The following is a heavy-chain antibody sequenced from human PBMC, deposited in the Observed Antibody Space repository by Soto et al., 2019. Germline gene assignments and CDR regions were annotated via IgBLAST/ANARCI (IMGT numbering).Heavy chain of an antibody. Sequence: GASVKVSCKASGGTFSSYAISWVRQAPGQGLEWMGGIIPIFGTANYAQKLQGRVTMTTDTSTSTAYMELRSLRSADTAVYYCARALRQQPEGDIWGQGTMVTVSS. V-gene: IGHV1-69*05. CDR1: GGTFSSYA. J-gene: IGHJ3*02. D-gene: IGHD6-13*01. CDR3: ARALRQQPEGDI. CDR2: IIPIFGTA.